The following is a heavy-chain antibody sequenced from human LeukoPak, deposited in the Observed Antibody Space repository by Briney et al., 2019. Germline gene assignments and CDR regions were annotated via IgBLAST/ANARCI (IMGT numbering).Heavy chain of an antibody. CDR3: ARGRSGWYGTYNWFDP. D-gene: IGHD6-19*01. CDR2: INHSGST. Sequence: SETLSLTCAVYGGSFSGYYWSWIRQPPGKGLEWIGEINHSGSTNYNPSLKSRVTISVDTSKNQFSLKLSSVTAADTAVYYCARGRSGWYGTYNWFDPWGQGTLVTVSS. CDR1: GGSFSGYY. V-gene: IGHV4-34*01. J-gene: IGHJ5*02.